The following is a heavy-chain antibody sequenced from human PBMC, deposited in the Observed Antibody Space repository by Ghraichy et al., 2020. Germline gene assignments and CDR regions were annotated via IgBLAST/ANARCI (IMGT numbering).Heavy chain of an antibody. CDR1: GFTFADYA. D-gene: IGHD3-16*01. Sequence: GGSLRLSCAASGFTFADYAMHWVRQAPGKGLEWVSLISGGGDRTYYADSVKGRFTISRDSSKNSLYLQMNSLRTDDTAFYYCAKDLGGTSPPRDLDYFDYWGQGTLVTVSS. V-gene: IGHV3-43*02. CDR2: ISGGGDRT. CDR3: AKDLGGTSPPRDLDYFDY. J-gene: IGHJ4*02.